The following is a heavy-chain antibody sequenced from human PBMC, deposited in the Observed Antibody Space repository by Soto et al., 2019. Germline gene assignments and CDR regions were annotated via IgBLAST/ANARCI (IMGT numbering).Heavy chain of an antibody. CDR1: GYTFTGYY. CDR2: INPSSGGT. J-gene: IGHJ4*02. D-gene: IGHD3-3*01. CDR3: AREGDDFWNGYSFFDY. V-gene: IGHV1-2*04. Sequence: GASVKVSCKASGYTFTGYYMHWVRQAPGQGLEWMGWINPSSGGTNFAQKFQDWVTMTRDTSISTAYMELSRLRSDDTAVYYCAREGDDFWNGYSFFDYWGQGTLVTVSS.